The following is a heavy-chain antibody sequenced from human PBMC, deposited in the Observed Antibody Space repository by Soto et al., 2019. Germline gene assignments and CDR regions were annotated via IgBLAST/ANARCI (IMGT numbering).Heavy chain of an antibody. CDR1: GFTFSSYA. CDR2: ISGSGGST. D-gene: IGHD3-3*01. V-gene: IGHV3-23*01. CDR3: AKGGAIFGVVIIPVNYYMDV. J-gene: IGHJ6*03. Sequence: GGSLRLSCAASGFTFSSYAMSWVRQAPGKGLEWVSAISGSGGSTYYADSVKGRFTISRDNSKNTLYLQMNSLRAEDTAVYYCAKGGAIFGVVIIPVNYYMDVWGKGTTVTVSS.